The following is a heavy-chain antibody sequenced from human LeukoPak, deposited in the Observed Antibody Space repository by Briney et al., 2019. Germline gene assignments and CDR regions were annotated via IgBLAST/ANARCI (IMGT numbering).Heavy chain of an antibody. CDR3: ARLPTVTFFDY. J-gene: IGHJ4*02. CDR2: IYYSGST. Sequence: SETLSLTCTVSGGSISSSSYYWGWIRQPPGKGLEWIGSIYYSGSTYHNPSLKSRVTISVDTSKNQFSLRLSSVTAADTAVYYCARLPTVTFFDYWGQGTLVTVSS. CDR1: GGSISSSSYY. V-gene: IGHV4-39*01. D-gene: IGHD4-17*01.